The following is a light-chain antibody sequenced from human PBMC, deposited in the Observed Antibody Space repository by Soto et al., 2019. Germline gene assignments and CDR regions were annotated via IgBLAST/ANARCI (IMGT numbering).Light chain of an antibody. Sequence: EIVMTQSPVTLSASPGERVTLSCRASQSVNINLAWYQQRPGQAPRVLIYGASNRASGIPDRFSGSGSGTDFTLTISSLEPDDFALYYCQQDKDWPPLTVGGGTRVEIK. CDR2: GAS. CDR3: QQDKDWPPLT. CDR1: QSVNIN. V-gene: IGKV3D-15*01. J-gene: IGKJ4*01.